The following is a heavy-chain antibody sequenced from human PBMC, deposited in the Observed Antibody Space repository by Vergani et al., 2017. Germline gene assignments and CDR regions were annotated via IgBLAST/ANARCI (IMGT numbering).Heavy chain of an antibody. J-gene: IGHJ4*02. V-gene: IGHV3-30-3*01. Sequence: QVQLVESGGGVVQPGRSLRLSCAASGFTFSSYAMHWVRQAPGKGLKWVAVISYDGSNKYYADSVKGRFTISRDNSKNTLYLQMNSLRAEDTAVYYCARGNSVVVTATPRFDYWGQGTLVTVSS. CDR1: GFTFSSYA. D-gene: IGHD2-21*02. CDR2: ISYDGSNK. CDR3: ARGNSVVVTATPRFDY.